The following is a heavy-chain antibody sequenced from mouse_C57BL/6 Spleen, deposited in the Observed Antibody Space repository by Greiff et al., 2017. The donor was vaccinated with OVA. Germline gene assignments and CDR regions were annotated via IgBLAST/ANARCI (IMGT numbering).Heavy chain of an antibody. CDR1: GYTFTEYA. CDR2: FYPGSGSI. J-gene: IGHJ2*01. V-gene: IGHV1-62-2*01. CDR3: ARHGYYYGSSSYYFDY. Sequence: VKLVESGAELVKPGASVKLSCKASGYTFTEYAIHWVKQRSGQGLEWIGWFYPGSGSIKYNEKFKDKATLTEDKSSSTVYMELSRLTSEDSAVYFWARHGYYYGSSSYYFDYWGQGTTLTVSS. D-gene: IGHD1-1*01.